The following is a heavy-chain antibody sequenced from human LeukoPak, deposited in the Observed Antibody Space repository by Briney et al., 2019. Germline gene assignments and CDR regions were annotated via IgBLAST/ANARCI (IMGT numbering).Heavy chain of an antibody. D-gene: IGHD4/OR15-4a*01. V-gene: IGHV1-18*01. CDR2: ISAYNGNT. J-gene: IGHJ6*03. CDR3: ARRRDYGAHYYYYYYMDV. Sequence: GASVKVSCKASGYTFTSYGISWVRQAPGQGLEWMGWISAYNGNTNYAQKLQGRVTMTTDTSTSTAYMELRSLRSDDTAVYYCARRRDYGAHYYYYYYMDVWGKGTTVTVSS. CDR1: GYTFTSYG.